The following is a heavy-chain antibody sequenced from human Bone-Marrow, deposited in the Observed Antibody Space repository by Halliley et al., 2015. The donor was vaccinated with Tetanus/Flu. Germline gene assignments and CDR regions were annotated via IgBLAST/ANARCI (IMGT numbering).Heavy chain of an antibody. J-gene: IGHJ4*02. D-gene: IGHD2-8*02. CDR3: ARDQGGVNAPFDY. Sequence: GLVKPSGTLSLTCAVSNGSISSNNWWNWVRQPPGKRLEWIGEIYHSGSTNYNPSLKSRVTISLDKSRSQFSLKLGSVTAADTAMYYCARDQGGVNAPFDYWGQGILITVSS. CDR1: NGSISSNNW. CDR2: IYHSGST. V-gene: IGHV4-4*02.